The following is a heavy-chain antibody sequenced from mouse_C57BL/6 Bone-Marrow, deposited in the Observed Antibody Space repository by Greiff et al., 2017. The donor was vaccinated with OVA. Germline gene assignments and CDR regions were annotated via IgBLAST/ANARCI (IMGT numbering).Heavy chain of an antibody. Sequence: VQVVESGAELVRPGTSVKVSCKASGYAFTNYLIEWVQQRPGQGLEWIGVINPGSGGTNYNEKFKGKATLTADKSSSTAYMQLSSRTSEDAAVYFCARYSNPWGQGTLVTVSA. D-gene: IGHD2-5*01. CDR1: GYAFTNYL. V-gene: IGHV1-54*01. CDR3: ARYSNP. J-gene: IGHJ3*01. CDR2: INPGSGGT.